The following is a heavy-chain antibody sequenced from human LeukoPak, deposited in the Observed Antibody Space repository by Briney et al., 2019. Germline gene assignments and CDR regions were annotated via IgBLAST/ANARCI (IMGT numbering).Heavy chain of an antibody. Sequence: SETLSLTCSVSGGSMSGYYWSWIRQPPGKGLEWIGYIFSSGSSNFNPSRKSRVTISVDTSGNQFSLGLSSVTAADTAVYSCARRSKVGYYFDSWGQGILVTVSS. CDR2: IFSSGSS. D-gene: IGHD1-26*01. CDR3: ARRSKVGYYFDS. J-gene: IGHJ4*02. CDR1: GGSMSGYY. V-gene: IGHV4-59*08.